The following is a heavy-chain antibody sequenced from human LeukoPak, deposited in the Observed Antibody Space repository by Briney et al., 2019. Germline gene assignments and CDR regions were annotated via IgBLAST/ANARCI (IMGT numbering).Heavy chain of an antibody. D-gene: IGHD6-19*01. CDR3: AKPIAVADTAFDY. CDR2: ISGSGGST. CDR1: GFTFSSYA. V-gene: IGHV3-23*01. Sequence: GGSLRLSCAASGFTFSSYAMRWVRQAPGKGLEWVSAISGSGGSTYYADSVKGRFTISRDNSKNTLYLQMNSLRAEDTAVYYCAKPIAVADTAFDYWGQGTLVTVSS. J-gene: IGHJ4*02.